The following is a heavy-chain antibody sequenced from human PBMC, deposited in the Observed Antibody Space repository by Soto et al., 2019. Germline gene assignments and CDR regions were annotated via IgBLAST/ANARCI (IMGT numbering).Heavy chain of an antibody. Sequence: QVQLQQWGAGLLKPSETLSLTCAVYGGSFSGYYWSWIRQPPGKGLEWIGEINHSGSTNYNPSFKSRVTIAVVTSKNQFSLKLSSVTAADTAVYYFARAPSIVGAEYFDYWGQGTLVTVSS. V-gene: IGHV4-34*01. CDR1: GGSFSGYY. D-gene: IGHD1-26*01. CDR3: ARAPSIVGAEYFDY. J-gene: IGHJ4*02. CDR2: INHSGST.